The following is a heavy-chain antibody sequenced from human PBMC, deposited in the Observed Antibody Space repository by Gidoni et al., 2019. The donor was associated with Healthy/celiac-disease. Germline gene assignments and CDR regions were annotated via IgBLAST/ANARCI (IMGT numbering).Heavy chain of an antibody. CDR1: GFTFSNAW. D-gene: IGHD3-9*01. V-gene: IGHV3-15*01. CDR3: TTTYYDILTGYFKYGMDV. J-gene: IGHJ6*02. CDR2: IKSKTDGGTT. Sequence: VQLVESGGGLVKPGGSLRLSCAASGFTFSNAWMSWVRQAPGKGLEWVGRIKSKTDGGTTDYAAPVKGRFTISRDDSKNTLYLQMNSLKTEDAAVYYCTTTYYDILTGYFKYGMDVWGQGTTVTVSS.